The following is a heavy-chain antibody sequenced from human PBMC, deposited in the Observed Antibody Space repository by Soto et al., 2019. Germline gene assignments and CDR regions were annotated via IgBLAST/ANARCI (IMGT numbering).Heavy chain of an antibody. CDR1: GFTFSDYY. Sequence: QVQLVESGGGLVKPGGSLRLSCAASGFTFSDYYMTWIRQAPGKGLEWVSYISSSGSTIYYADSVKGRFTISRDNAKNSLYLRMKRLRAEDTAVDYCARGAQPLQRMDVWGQGTTVTVSS. J-gene: IGHJ6*02. V-gene: IGHV3-11*01. D-gene: IGHD6-13*01. CDR3: ARGAQPLQRMDV. CDR2: ISSSGSTI.